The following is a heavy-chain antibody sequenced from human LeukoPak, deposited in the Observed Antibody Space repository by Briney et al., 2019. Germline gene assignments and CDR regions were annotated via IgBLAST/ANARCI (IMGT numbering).Heavy chain of an antibody. Sequence: GGSLRLSCAASGFTFSSYAMTWVRQAPGKGLEWVSTISGSGRSTYYADSVKGRFTISRDNSQNTVSLQLNNLRIEDTALYYCAKTSLSDPSGHYYYMDVWGKGTTVTVSS. CDR1: GFTFSSYA. V-gene: IGHV3-23*01. CDR3: AKTSLSDPSGHYYYMDV. CDR2: ISGSGRST. D-gene: IGHD3-3*01. J-gene: IGHJ6*03.